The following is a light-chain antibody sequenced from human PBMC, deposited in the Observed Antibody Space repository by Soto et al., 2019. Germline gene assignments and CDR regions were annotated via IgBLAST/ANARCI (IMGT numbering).Light chain of an antibody. CDR1: SSNIGAGYD. Sequence: QSVLTQPPSVSGAPGQRVTISCTGSSSNIGAGYDVHWYQQLPGTAPKVLIYGNSNRPSGVPDRCSGSKSGTSASLAITGLQAEDEADYYCQSYDSSLSGYVFGTGTKLTVL. V-gene: IGLV1-40*01. CDR3: QSYDSSLSGYV. J-gene: IGLJ1*01. CDR2: GNS.